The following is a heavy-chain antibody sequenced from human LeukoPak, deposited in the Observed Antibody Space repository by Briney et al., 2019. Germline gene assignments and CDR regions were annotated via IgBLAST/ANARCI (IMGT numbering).Heavy chain of an antibody. CDR1: GFTFSDYA. CDR2: FSGRGGGT. V-gene: IGHV3-23*01. J-gene: IGHJ6*02. Sequence: PGGSLRLSCAASGFTFSDYAMSWVRQAPGKGLEWVSDFSGRGGGTYYADSVKGRFTISRDNSKNTLYLQMNILRAEDTAVYYCARRIATIERDGLDVWGQGTTVTVSS. D-gene: IGHD5-24*01. CDR3: ARRIATIERDGLDV.